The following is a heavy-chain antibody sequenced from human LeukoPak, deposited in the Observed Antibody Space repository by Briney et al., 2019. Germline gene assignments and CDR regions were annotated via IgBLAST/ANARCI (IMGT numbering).Heavy chain of an antibody. J-gene: IGHJ3*02. D-gene: IGHD2-15*01. Sequence: QSGGSLRLSCAASGFTFSSYGMHWVRQAPGKGLEWVAFIRYDGSNKYYADSVKGRFTISRDNSKNTLYLQMNSLRAEDTAVYYCAKRQVELPRAFDIWGQGTMVTVSS. CDR1: GFTFSSYG. CDR3: AKRQVELPRAFDI. CDR2: IRYDGSNK. V-gene: IGHV3-30*02.